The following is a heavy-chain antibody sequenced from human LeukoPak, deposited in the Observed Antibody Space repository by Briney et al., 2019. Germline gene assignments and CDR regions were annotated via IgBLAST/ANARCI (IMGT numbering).Heavy chain of an antibody. Sequence: PGGSLRLSCAASGFTFSSHWMHWVRQAPGKGLEWVSTVSDSSDVHYSDSVKGRFTISRDNARNSLYLQMNSLRDEDTAVYYCARDGLHTAHFDYWGQGTLVTVSS. CDR3: ARDGLHTAHFDY. V-gene: IGHV3-69-1*01. CDR1: GFTFSSHW. CDR2: VSDSSDV. D-gene: IGHD5-18*01. J-gene: IGHJ4*02.